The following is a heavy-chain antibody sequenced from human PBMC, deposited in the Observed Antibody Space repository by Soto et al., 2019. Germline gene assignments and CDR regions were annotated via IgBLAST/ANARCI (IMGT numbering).Heavy chain of an antibody. CDR2: IIPSTGST. CDR1: GGTFSTYA. D-gene: IGHD6-13*01. CDR3: ARGGSSSDY. Sequence: QVQLVQSGAEVKKPGSSVKVSCKAFGGTFSTYAVSWVRQAPGQGLEWVGGIIPSTGSTNHAQKFQGRVTITADESTLTVYMELTSLRSDDTAVYYCARGGSSSDYWGQGTLVTVSS. J-gene: IGHJ4*02. V-gene: IGHV1-69*12.